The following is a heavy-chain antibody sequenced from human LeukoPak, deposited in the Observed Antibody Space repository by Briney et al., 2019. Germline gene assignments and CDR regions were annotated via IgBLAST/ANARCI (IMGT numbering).Heavy chain of an antibody. V-gene: IGHV3-21*01. J-gene: IGHJ4*02. CDR3: ARGGLASSGSLDY. CDR1: GFTFSSYA. Sequence: GGSLRLSCAASGFTFSSYAMSWVRQAPGKGLEWVSSISSSSSYIYYADSVKGRFTISRDNAKNSLYLQMNSLRAEDTAVYYCARGGLASSGSLDYWGQGTLVTVSS. D-gene: IGHD3-22*01. CDR2: ISSSSSYI.